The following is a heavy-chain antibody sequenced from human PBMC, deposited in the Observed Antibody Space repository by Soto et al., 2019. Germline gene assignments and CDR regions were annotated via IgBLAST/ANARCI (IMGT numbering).Heavy chain of an antibody. Sequence: QVQLQQWGAGLLKPSETLSLTCAVYGGSFSGYYWSWIRQFPGKGLEWIGEINHSGSTNYNPSLKSRVTMSGDMSKTQFSLKLSSVTAADTAVYYCARGQGSGSYYDSRQKAPTTDFDYWGQGTLVTVSS. D-gene: IGHD3-10*01. CDR3: ARGQGSGSYYDSRQKAPTTDFDY. J-gene: IGHJ4*02. CDR2: INHSGST. CDR1: GGSFSGYY. V-gene: IGHV4-34*01.